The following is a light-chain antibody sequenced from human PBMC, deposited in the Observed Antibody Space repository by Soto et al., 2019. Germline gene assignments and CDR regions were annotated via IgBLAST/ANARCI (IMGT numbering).Light chain of an antibody. Sequence: EIVLTQSPGTLSLSPGERATLSCRASQSVSSSYLAWYQQKPGQAPRLLIFGASSRATGIPDRFSGSGSGTDFTLNISRLEPEDFAVYYCQPYGSSPQTFGQGTKVEIK. J-gene: IGKJ1*01. CDR3: QPYGSSPQT. CDR1: QSVSSSY. V-gene: IGKV3-20*01. CDR2: GAS.